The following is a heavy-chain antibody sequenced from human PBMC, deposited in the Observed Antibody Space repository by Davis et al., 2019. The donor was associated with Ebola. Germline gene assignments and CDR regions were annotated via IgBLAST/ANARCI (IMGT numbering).Heavy chain of an antibody. CDR2: ISVRSIT. Sequence: PGGSLRLSCAAFGFLFSSYAMSWVRQAPGKGLEWVSSISVRSITYHADSVKGRFTISRDNSKNTLYLQMNSLRAEDTAVYYCAKVHPPTTVTTGWFDPWGQGTLVTVSS. CDR1: GFLFSSYA. CDR3: AKVHPPTTVTTGWFDP. D-gene: IGHD4-17*01. J-gene: IGHJ5*02. V-gene: IGHV3-23*01.